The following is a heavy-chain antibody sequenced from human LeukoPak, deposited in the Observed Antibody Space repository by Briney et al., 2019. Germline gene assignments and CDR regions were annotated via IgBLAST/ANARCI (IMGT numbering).Heavy chain of an antibody. D-gene: IGHD3-22*01. Sequence: GGSLRLSCAASGFTFSSYSMNWVRQAPGKGLEWVSSISSSSSYIYYADSVKGRFTISRDNAKNSLYLQMNSLRAEDTAVYYCAGDVYYDSSGYPPGGFQHWGQGTLVTVSS. CDR2: ISSSSSYI. J-gene: IGHJ1*01. CDR3: AGDVYYDSSGYPPGGFQH. CDR1: GFTFSSYS. V-gene: IGHV3-21*01.